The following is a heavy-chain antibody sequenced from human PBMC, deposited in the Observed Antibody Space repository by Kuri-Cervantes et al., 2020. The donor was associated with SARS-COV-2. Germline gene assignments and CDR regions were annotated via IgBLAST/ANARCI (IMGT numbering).Heavy chain of an antibody. CDR3: TTLIDY. CDR1: GFTFSGSA. J-gene: IGHJ4*02. V-gene: IGHV3-73*01. Sequence: GGSLRLSCAASGFTFSGSAMHWVRQASGKGLEWVGHIRSKANSYATAYAASVKGRFTIYRDDSKNMAYLQMNSLKTEDTAVYYCTTLIDYWGQGALVTVSS. CDR2: IRSKANSYAT.